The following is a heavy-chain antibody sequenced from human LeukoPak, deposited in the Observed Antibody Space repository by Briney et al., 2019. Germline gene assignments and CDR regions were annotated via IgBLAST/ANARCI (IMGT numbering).Heavy chain of an antibody. CDR3: ARSLAWQVPTALRDP. V-gene: IGHV1-8*01. CDR1: GYTFNNYY. D-gene: IGHD2-2*01. Sequence: ASVKVSCKAFGYTFNNYYMNWVRQATGQGLEWMAWMNPNSGNTGYAEKFQGRLTLTRNTSISAAYMELSSLTSDDTAVYYCARSLAWQVPTALRDPWGQGTLVTVSS. CDR2: MNPNSGNT. J-gene: IGHJ5*02.